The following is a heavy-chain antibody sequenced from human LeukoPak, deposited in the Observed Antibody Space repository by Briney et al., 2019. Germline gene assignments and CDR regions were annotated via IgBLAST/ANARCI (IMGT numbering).Heavy chain of an antibody. CDR2: ISSSSSYI. V-gene: IGHV3-21*01. CDR1: GLTFSSYS. D-gene: IGHD4-11*01. CDR3: ARENSNYGGDLSISGN. Sequence: GGSLRLSCAASGLTFSSYSMNWVRQAPGKGLEWVSSISSSSSYIYYADSVKGRFTISRDNAKNSLYLQMNSLRAEDTAVYYCARENSNYGGDLSISGNWGQGTLVTVSS. J-gene: IGHJ4*02.